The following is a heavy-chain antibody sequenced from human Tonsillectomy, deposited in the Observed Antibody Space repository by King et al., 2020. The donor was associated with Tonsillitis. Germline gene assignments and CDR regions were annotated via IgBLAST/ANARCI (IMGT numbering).Heavy chain of an antibody. D-gene: IGHD3-10*01. V-gene: IGHV3-33*01. CDR3: ATTPPYYYGSGVIEY. J-gene: IGHJ4*02. Sequence: VQLVESGGGVVQPGRSLRLSCAASGFTFSSYGMHWVRQAPGKGLEWVAVIWFDESNKYYADSVKGRFTISRDNSKNMLYLQMNSLRAEDTALYYCATTPPYYYGSGVIEYWGQGTLVTVSS. CDR2: IWFDESNK. CDR1: GFTFSSYG.